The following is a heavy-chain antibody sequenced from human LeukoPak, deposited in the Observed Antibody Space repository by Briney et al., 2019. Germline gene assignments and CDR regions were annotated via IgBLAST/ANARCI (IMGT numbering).Heavy chain of an antibody. CDR2: IYYSGST. CDR1: GGSISSYY. D-gene: IGHD1-26*01. CDR3: ARDSGSYRNFDY. Sequence: ASETLSLTCTVSGGSISSYYWSWIRQPPGKGLEWIGYIYYSGSTNYNPSLNSRVTISVDTSKNQFSLKLSSVTAADTAVYYCARDSGSYRNFDYWGQGTLVTVSS. J-gene: IGHJ4*02. V-gene: IGHV4-59*01.